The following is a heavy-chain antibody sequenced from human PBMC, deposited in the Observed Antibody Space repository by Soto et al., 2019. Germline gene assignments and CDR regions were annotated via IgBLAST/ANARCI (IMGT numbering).Heavy chain of an antibody. CDR1: GGSISSYY. Sequence: SETLSLTCTVSGGSISSYYWSWIRQPPGKGLEWIGYIYYSVSTNYNPSLKGRVTISVDTSKNQFSLKLSSVTAADTAVYYCARGRYYYDTKGWFAPWGQGTLVPFSS. D-gene: IGHD3-22*01. V-gene: IGHV4-59*01. CDR3: ARGRYYYDTKGWFAP. CDR2: IYYSVST. J-gene: IGHJ5*02.